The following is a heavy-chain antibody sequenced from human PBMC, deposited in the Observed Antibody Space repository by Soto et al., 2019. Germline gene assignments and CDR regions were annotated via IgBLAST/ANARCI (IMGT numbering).Heavy chain of an antibody. J-gene: IGHJ5*02. Sequence: QVQLVQSGAEVKKPGASVKVSCKASGYSFTSYGISWVRQAPGQGLEWMGWISAYNGNTNYAQKLQGRVTMTTDTCTSTGYMGLRSLRSDDTAVYYCERNSSGYYNWFDPWGQGTLVTVSS. V-gene: IGHV1-18*01. CDR1: GYSFTSYG. D-gene: IGHD3-22*01. CDR2: ISAYNGNT. CDR3: ERNSSGYYNWFDP.